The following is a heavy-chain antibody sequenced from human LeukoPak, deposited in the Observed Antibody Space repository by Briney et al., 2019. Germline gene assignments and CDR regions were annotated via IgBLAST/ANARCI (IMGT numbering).Heavy chain of an antibody. D-gene: IGHD3-22*01. Sequence: ASVKVSCKASGYTFTGYYMHWVRHAPGQGLEWMGWINTNSGGTNYANKFHGRVTMTRDTSITTAYMELSRLRSDDTAVYYCARVVVITGNWFDPGGQGTLVTVSS. CDR2: INTNSGGT. CDR1: GYTFTGYY. CDR3: ARVVVITGNWFDP. J-gene: IGHJ5*02. V-gene: IGHV1-2*02.